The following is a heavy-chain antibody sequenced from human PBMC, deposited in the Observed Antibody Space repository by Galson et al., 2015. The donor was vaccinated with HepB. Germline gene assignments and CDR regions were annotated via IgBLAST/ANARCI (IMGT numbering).Heavy chain of an antibody. Sequence: SVKVSCKASGGTFSSYAISWVRQAPGQGLEWMGGIIPIFGTANYAQKFQGRVTITADKSTSTAYMELSSLRSEDTAVYYCARGVRIQLWSGDWFDPWGQGTLVTVSS. J-gene: IGHJ5*02. V-gene: IGHV1-69*06. CDR1: GGTFSSYA. D-gene: IGHD5-18*01. CDR3: ARGVRIQLWSGDWFDP. CDR2: IIPIFGTA.